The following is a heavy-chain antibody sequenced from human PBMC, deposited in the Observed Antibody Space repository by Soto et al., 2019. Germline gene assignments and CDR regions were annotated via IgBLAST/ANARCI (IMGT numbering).Heavy chain of an antibody. CDR2: IYTSGST. D-gene: IGHD3-9*01. CDR3: ARDGSYDILTGYYFISQSSGAFDI. J-gene: IGHJ3*02. V-gene: IGHV4-4*07. Sequence: SETLSLTCTVSGGSISSYYWSWIRQPAGKGLEWIGRIYTSGSTNYNPSLKSRVTMSVDTSKNQFSLKLSSVTAADTAVYYCARDGSYDILTGYYFISQSSGAFDIWGKGQMVTDSS. CDR1: GGSISSYY.